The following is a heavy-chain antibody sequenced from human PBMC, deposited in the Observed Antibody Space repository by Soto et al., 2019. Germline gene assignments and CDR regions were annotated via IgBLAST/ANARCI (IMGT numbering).Heavy chain of an antibody. CDR1: GYTFLKYG. CDR2: IQTDNDHA. D-gene: IGHD3-9*01. Sequence: ASVKVSCKASGYTFLKYGINWVRQAPGQGLEWMGGIQTDNDHASFAQKFEGRVTMTTDTSTRTVYMELRDLSSDDTAVYYCAKDLGSGYRFDYWGQGTPVNVSS. J-gene: IGHJ4*02. V-gene: IGHV1-18*01. CDR3: AKDLGSGYRFDY.